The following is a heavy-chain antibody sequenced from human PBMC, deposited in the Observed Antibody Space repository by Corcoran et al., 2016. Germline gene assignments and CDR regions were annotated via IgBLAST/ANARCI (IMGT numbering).Heavy chain of an antibody. CDR3: AREFGIVVVVAAERSAFDI. J-gene: IGHJ3*02. CDR1: GGSFSGYY. D-gene: IGHD2-15*01. CDR2: INHSGST. V-gene: IGHV4-34*01. Sequence: QVQLQQWGAGLLKPSETLSLTCAVYGGSFSGYYWSWIRQPPGKGLEWIGEINHSGSTNYNPSLKSRVTISVDTSKKQFSLKPGSVTAADTAVEYCAREFGIVVVVAAERSAFDIWGQGTMVTVSS.